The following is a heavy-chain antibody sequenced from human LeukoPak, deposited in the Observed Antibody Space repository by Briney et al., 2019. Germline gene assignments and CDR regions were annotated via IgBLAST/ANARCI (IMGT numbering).Heavy chain of an antibody. V-gene: IGHV3-30*03. J-gene: IGHJ6*04. CDR3: ARDGITMVRGANPQHNYHYYYGMDV. CDR2: ISYDGSNK. Sequence: GRSLRLSCAASGFTFSSYGMHWVRQAPGKGLEWVAVISYDGSNKYYADSVKGRFTISRDNSKNTLYLQMNSLRAEDTAVYYCARDGITMVRGANPQHNYHYYYGMDVWGKGTTVTVSS. D-gene: IGHD3-10*01. CDR1: GFTFSSYG.